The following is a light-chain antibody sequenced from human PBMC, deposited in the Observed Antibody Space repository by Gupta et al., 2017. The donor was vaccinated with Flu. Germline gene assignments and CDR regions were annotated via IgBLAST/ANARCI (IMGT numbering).Light chain of an antibody. CDR2: QVS. J-gene: IGKJ1*01. CDR1: QSLVYSDGNTY. CDR3: MQGSRWPWA. V-gene: IGKV2-30*01. Sequence: ISCRASQSLVYSDGNTYLHWFQQRPGQSPRRLIYQVSHRESGVPDRFSGSGSGTDFILKISRVEAEDVGVYYCMQGSRWPWAFGQGTKVEIK.